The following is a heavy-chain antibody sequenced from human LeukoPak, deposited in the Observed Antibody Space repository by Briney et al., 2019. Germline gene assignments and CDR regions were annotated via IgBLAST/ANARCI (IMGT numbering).Heavy chain of an antibody. CDR2: IWDDGSNN. V-gene: IGHV3-33*06. CDR3: AKDHSTHYYGSGTYGPRGYSDY. J-gene: IGHJ4*02. Sequence: GRSLRLSCAASGFTFSSYGMHWVRQAPGKGLEWLALIWDDGSNNYYADSVKGRFTISRDNSKNTLYLQMNSLRAEDTAVYYCAKDHSTHYYGSGTYGPRGYSDYWGQGTLVTVSS. D-gene: IGHD3-10*01. CDR1: GFTFSSYG.